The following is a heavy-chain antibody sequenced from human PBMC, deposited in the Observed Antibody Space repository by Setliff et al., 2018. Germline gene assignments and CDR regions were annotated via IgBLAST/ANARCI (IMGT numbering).Heavy chain of an antibody. CDR3: ARDVFPYHYEGAFDI. CDR1: GGTFSSYA. Sequence: ASVKVSCKASGGTFSSYAISWVRQAPGLGLEWMGTINPSSGRTSYAQKFQGRVTMTRETSTSTVYMDMSSLRSEDTAVYYCARDVFPYHYEGAFDIWGQGTMVTVSS. D-gene: IGHD3-22*01. CDR2: INPSSGRT. V-gene: IGHV1-46*01. J-gene: IGHJ3*02.